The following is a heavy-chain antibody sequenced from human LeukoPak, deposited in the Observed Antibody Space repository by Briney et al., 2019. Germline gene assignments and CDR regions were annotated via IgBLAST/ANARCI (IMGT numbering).Heavy chain of an antibody. Sequence: GGSLRLSCAASGFTFSSYSMNWVRQAPGKGLEWVSSIISSSSTYIYYADSVKGRFTISRDNAKNSLYLQMNSLRAEDTAVYYCARDFARTGDYHYFDHWGQGALVTVSS. CDR1: GFTFSSYS. V-gene: IGHV3-21*04. J-gene: IGHJ4*02. D-gene: IGHD7-27*01. CDR3: ARDFARTGDYHYFDH. CDR2: IISSSSTYI.